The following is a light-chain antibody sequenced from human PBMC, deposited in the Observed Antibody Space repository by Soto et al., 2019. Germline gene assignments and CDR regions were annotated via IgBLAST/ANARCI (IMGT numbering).Light chain of an antibody. V-gene: IGKV3-11*01. J-gene: IGKJ4*01. CDR2: TAS. Sequence: EVVLTQSPATLSLSPGEGATRSCRSSRNVGLSFAWYQQKPGQAPRLLIHTASFRATGVPARFSGSGSNTDFTLTISSLEPEDVAVYYCQERGAWPRATFGGGTKV. CDR1: RNVGLS. CDR3: QERGAWPRAT.